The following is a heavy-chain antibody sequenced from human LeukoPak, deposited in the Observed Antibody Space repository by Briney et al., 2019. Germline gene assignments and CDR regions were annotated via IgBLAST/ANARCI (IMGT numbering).Heavy chain of an antibody. CDR1: GFTFSSYG. Sequence: GRSLRLSCAASGFTFSSYGMHWVRQAPGKGLEWVAVISYDGSNKYYADSVKGRFTISRDNSKNTLYLQMNSLRAEDTAVYYCAKSPSPGGYWGQGTLVTVSS. CDR3: AKSPSPGGY. D-gene: IGHD3-10*01. J-gene: IGHJ4*02. CDR2: ISYDGSNK. V-gene: IGHV3-30*18.